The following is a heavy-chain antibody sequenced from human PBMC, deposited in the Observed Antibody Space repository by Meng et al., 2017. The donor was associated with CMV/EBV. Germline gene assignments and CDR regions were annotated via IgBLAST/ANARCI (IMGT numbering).Heavy chain of an antibody. CDR3: ARGPYYDFWSGYEGGMDV. D-gene: IGHD3-3*01. CDR2: IIPIFGTA. Sequence: SVKVSCKASGGTFSSYAISWVRQAPGQGLEWMGGIIPIFGTANYAQKFQGRVTITTDESTSTAYMELSSLRSEDTAVYYCARGPYYDFWSGYEGGMDVLGQGTTVTVSS. J-gene: IGHJ6*02. V-gene: IGHV1-69*05. CDR1: GGTFSSYA.